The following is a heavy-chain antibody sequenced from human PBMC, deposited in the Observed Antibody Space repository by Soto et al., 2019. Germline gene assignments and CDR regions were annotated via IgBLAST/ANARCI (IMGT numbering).Heavy chain of an antibody. V-gene: IGHV4-39*01. CDR1: DSTISSRSYY. CDR2: IYYSGST. Sequence: PSATLSLTSTVSDSTISSRSYYWGWIRQPPGQGLEWSGSIYYSGSTYYNPSLKSRVTLSVDTSKNQFSLKLGSVTGADTALVYCAGQAAGGHYVWGSYRSGWFDPWGQGTLVTVSS. J-gene: IGHJ5*02. D-gene: IGHD3-16*02. CDR3: AGQAAGGHYVWGSYRSGWFDP.